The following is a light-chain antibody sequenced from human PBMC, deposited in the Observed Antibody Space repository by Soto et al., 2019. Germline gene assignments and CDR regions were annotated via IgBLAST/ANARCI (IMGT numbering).Light chain of an antibody. CDR2: EVT. CDR1: SSDVGGYNF. CDR3: SSYAGSNNYV. J-gene: IGLJ1*01. Sequence: QSALTQPPSASGSPGQSVTISCTGTSSDVGGYNFVSGYRHHQGTAPKLMIYEVTKRPSGVPDRFSGSKSGNTASLTVSGLQAEDEADYYCSSYAGSNNYVFGTGTKLTVL. V-gene: IGLV2-8*01.